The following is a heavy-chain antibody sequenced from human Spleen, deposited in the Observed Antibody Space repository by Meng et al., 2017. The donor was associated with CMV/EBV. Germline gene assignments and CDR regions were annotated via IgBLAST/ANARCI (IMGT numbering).Heavy chain of an antibody. CDR1: GYTFTSYY. Sequence: ASVKVSCKASGYTFTSYYMHWVRQAPGQGLEWMGIINPSGGSTSYAQKFQGRVTMTRDTSTSTVYMELRSLRSDDTAVYYCARDSGYYYGMDVWGQGTTVTVSS. CDR2: INPSGGST. CDR3: ARDSGYYYGMDV. V-gene: IGHV1-46*01. D-gene: IGHD3-10*01. J-gene: IGHJ6*02.